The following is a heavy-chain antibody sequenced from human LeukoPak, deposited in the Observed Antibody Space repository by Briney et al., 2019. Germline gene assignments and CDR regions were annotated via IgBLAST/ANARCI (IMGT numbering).Heavy chain of an antibody. V-gene: IGHV4-59*08. Sequence: SETLSLTCSVSGGSISRYYWSWIRQPPGKGLEWIGYIYYSGSTNYNPSLKSRVTISVDTSKNQFSLKLSSVTAADTAVYYCARSWDGYNHSSDYWGQGTLVTVSS. CDR2: IYYSGST. CDR3: ARSWDGYNHSSDY. D-gene: IGHD5-24*01. CDR1: GGSISRYY. J-gene: IGHJ4*02.